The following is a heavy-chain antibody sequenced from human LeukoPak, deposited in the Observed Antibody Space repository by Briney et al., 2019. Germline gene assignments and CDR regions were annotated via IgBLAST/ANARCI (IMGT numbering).Heavy chain of an antibody. CDR2: ISGSSSYI. CDR3: SRAATVGTTRPGTHFDY. J-gene: IGHJ4*02. D-gene: IGHD1-26*01. CDR1: GFTFSSYN. V-gene: IGHV3-21*01. Sequence: GGSLRLSCAASGFTFSSYNMNWVRQAPGKGLEWVSSISGSSSYIYYADSAKGRFSISRDNAMNSLYMQMTSLRAEDTAVYYCSRAATVGTTRPGTHFDYWGQGTLVTVSS.